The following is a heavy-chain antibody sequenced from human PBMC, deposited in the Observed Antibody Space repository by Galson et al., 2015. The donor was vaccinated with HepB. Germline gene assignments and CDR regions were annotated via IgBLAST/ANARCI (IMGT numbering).Heavy chain of an antibody. CDR2: INPDGSGK. D-gene: IGHD3-16*01. J-gene: IGHJ4*02. Sequence: SLRLSCAASGFTFSSVWMSWVRQAPGKGLEWVANINPDGSGKSYVDSVRGRFTISRDNAENSLSLQMNSLRAKDTAVYYCARGAWWGQGILVTVSS. V-gene: IGHV3-7*03. CDR3: ARGAW. CDR1: GFTFSSVW.